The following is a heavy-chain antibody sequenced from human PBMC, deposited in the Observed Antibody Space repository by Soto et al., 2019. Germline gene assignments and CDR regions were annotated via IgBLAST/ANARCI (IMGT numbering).Heavy chain of an antibody. CDR3: ARESEDLTSNFDY. CDR1: GFTFTRYS. Sequence: LRLSFAASGFTFTRYSMNWVRQAPGKGLEWVSSISSTTNYIYYADSMKGRFTISRDNAKNSLYLEMNSLRAEDTAVYYCARESEDLTSNFDYWGQGTLVTVSS. CDR2: ISSTTNYI. V-gene: IGHV3-21*06. J-gene: IGHJ4*02.